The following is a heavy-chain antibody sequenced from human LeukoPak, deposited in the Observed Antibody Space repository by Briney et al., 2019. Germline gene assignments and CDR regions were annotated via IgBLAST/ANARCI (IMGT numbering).Heavy chain of an antibody. J-gene: IGHJ5*02. CDR3: AKDVGGYGSGSPDWFDP. CDR2: MSGSGGST. Sequence: QPGGSLRPSCAASGFTFSTNAMSCVRQAPKKVLEWVAAMSGSGGSTYYADSVKGRFTISRDNSKTTLYLQMNRLRGEDTAVYDCAKDVGGYGSGSPDWFDPWGQGTLVTVSS. D-gene: IGHD3-10*01. V-gene: IGHV3-23*01. CDR1: GFTFSTNA.